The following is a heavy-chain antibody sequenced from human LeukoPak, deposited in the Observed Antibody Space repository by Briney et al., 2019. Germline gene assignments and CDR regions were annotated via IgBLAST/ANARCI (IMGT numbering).Heavy chain of an antibody. CDR3: ARALDSGSYYFDY. CDR2: IYYSGST. J-gene: IGHJ4*02. D-gene: IGHD1-26*01. V-gene: IGHV4-31*03. CDR1: GGSISSGGYY. Sequence: SETLSLTCTVSGGSISSGGYYWSWIRQHPGKGLEWIGYIYYSGSTYYNPSLKSRVTISVDTSKNQFSLKLSSVTAADTAVYYCARALDSGSYYFDYWGQGTLVTVSS.